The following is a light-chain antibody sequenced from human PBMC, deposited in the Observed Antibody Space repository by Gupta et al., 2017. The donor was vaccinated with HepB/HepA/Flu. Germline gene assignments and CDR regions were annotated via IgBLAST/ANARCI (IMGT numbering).Light chain of an antibody. CDR1: QSLLRSNGFHF. V-gene: IGKV2-28*01. Sequence: EIVVSQFPLSLSVAPGETASMSCKASQSLLRSNGFHFLDWYVQKPGRSPQLLIYGSSRRAPGVSDRFIGSGSGTDFTLTISRVEADDVGIYYCKQSLQPLNTFGGGTKVEI. J-gene: IGKJ4*01. CDR2: GSS. CDR3: KQSLQPLNT.